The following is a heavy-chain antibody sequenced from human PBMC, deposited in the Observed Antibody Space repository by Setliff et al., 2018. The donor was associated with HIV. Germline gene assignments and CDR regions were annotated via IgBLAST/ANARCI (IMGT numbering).Heavy chain of an antibody. CDR1: GFTFSTYG. CDR3: ARGPPFAF. J-gene: IGHJ4*02. V-gene: IGHV3-48*01. Sequence: GGSLRLSCEASGFTFSTYGMNWVRHAPGKGLEWVAQISSSGFPIYYADSVRGRFTTSRDNGKNSLFLQMNSLRAEDTAVYYCARGPPFAFWGQGLLVPSPQ. CDR2: ISSSGFPI.